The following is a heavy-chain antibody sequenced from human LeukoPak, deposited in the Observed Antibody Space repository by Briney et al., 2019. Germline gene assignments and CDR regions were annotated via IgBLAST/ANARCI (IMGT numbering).Heavy chain of an antibody. CDR2: ISAYNGNT. D-gene: IGHD3-9*01. J-gene: IGHJ6*02. V-gene: IGHV1-18*01. Sequence: ASVKVSCKASGYTFTSYGISWVRQAPGQGLEWMGWISAYNGNTNYAQKLQGRVTMTTDTSTSTAYMELRSLRSDDTAVYYCARGQSDWLIGPTLQDKYYYYYYGMDVWGQGTTVTVSS. CDR1: GYTFTSYG. CDR3: ARGQSDWLIGPTLQDKYYYYYYGMDV.